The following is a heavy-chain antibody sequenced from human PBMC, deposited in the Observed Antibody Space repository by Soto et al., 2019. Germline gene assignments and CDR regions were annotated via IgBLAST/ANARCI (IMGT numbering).Heavy chain of an antibody. D-gene: IGHD2-15*01. Sequence: QVQLQQWGAGLLKPSETLSLTCAVYGGSFSGYYWSWIRQPPGKGLEWIGEINHSGSTNYNPSLRRRVTISVDTSKNQFSLKLSSVTAADTAVYYCARNAYCSGGSCYPGPYFDYWGQGTLVTVSS. CDR1: GGSFSGYY. CDR3: ARNAYCSGGSCYPGPYFDY. J-gene: IGHJ4*02. V-gene: IGHV4-34*01. CDR2: INHSGST.